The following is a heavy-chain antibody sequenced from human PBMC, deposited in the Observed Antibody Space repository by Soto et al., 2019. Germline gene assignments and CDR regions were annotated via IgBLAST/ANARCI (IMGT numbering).Heavy chain of an antibody. Sequence: QITLKESGPTLVEPTQTLTLTCSFSGFSLSSSGVGVGWLRQAPGKALECLGIIYWDNDRRYNPSLKKRLTRTKDTSKKQVILTMTHMEPVDTAAYYCAHRGPYSSDWGVGWFDTWGQGTLVTVS. CDR2: IYWDNDR. D-gene: IGHD2-21*01. CDR1: GFSLSSSGVG. V-gene: IGHV2-5*02. J-gene: IGHJ5*02. CDR3: AHRGPYSSDWGVGWFDT.